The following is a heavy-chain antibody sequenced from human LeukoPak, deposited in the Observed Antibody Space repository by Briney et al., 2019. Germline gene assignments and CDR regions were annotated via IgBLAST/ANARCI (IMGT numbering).Heavy chain of an antibody. CDR3: AGKTYYYDSSGSHPVDY. CDR2: IYSGGST. J-gene: IGHJ4*02. V-gene: IGHV3-53*01. D-gene: IGHD3-22*01. CDR1: GFTVSSNY. Sequence: GGSLRLSCAASGFTVSSNYMSWVRQAPGKGLEWVSVIYSGGSTYYADSVKGRFTISRDNSKNTLYLRMNSLRAEDTAVYYCAGKTYYYDSSGSHPVDYWGQGTLVTVSS.